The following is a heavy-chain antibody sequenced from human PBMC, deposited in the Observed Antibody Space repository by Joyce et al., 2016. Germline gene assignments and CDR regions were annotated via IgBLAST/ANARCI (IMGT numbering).Heavy chain of an antibody. CDR3: ARDAGATWDAFDI. V-gene: IGHV4-39*02. CDR1: GVSVSGTPYY. J-gene: IGHJ3*02. Sequence: QLQLQESGPGLVKPSETLSLTCTVSGVSVSGTPYYWGCIRQPPWKGLEWIGSIYSSGSTYYKPSLNSRLTISVDTSNNLFSLKLNSVTAADTAVYYCARDAGATWDAFDIWGQGTMVTVSS. CDR2: IYSSGST.